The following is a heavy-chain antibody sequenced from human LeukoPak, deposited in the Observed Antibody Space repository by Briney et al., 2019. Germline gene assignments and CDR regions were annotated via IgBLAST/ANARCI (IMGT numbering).Heavy chain of an antibody. V-gene: IGHV3-23*01. D-gene: IGHD6-19*01. CDR1: GFTFSSYA. CDR2: ISGSGGST. Sequence: GGSLRLSCAASGFTFSSYAMSWVRQAPGRGLEWVSAISGSGGSTYYADSVKGRFTISRDNSKNTLYLQMNSLRAEDTAVYYCAKDQRIAVAGTYPRRKRFFIFCPDYWGQGTLVTVSS. CDR3: AKDQRIAVAGTYPRRKRFFIFCPDY. J-gene: IGHJ4*02.